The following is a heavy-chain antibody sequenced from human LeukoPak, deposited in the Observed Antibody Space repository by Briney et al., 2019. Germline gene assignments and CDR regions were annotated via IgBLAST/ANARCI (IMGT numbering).Heavy chain of an antibody. D-gene: IGHD4-11*01. Sequence: GESLKISCKGSGYSFATNWIGWVRQVPGKGLEWMGIIYPSDSDTRYSPSFQGQVTISADKSISTAYLQWSSLKASDTAMYYCATTTVTTGSPFDYWGQGTLVTVSS. CDR3: ATTTVTTGSPFDY. CDR2: IYPSDSDT. J-gene: IGHJ4*02. V-gene: IGHV5-51*01. CDR1: GYSFATNW.